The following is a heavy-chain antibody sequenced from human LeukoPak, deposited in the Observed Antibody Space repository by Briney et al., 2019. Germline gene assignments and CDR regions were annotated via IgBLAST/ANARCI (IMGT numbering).Heavy chain of an antibody. CDR1: GFTFSSYG. CDR2: ITTTDTTK. CDR3: ARGGFVFDI. D-gene: IGHD3-10*01. Sequence: GGPLRLSCAASGFTFSSYGMHWVRQGPGKGLEWISYITTTDTTKYYTDSVKGRFTISRDNAKNSLYLQMHSLRAEDTAVYYCARGGFVFDIWGQGTVVTVSS. V-gene: IGHV3-48*04. J-gene: IGHJ3*02.